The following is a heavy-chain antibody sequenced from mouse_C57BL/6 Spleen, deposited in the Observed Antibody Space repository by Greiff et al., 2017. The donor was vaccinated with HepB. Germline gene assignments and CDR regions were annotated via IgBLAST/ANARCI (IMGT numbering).Heavy chain of an antibody. CDR3: ARSPYGYDVDYAMDY. V-gene: IGHV5-17*01. CDR1: GFTFSDYG. D-gene: IGHD2-2*01. Sequence: EVKVVDSGGGLVKPGGSLKLSCAASGFTFSDYGMHWVRQAPEKGLEWVAYISSGSSTIYYADTVKGRFTISRDNAKNTLFLQMTSLRSEDTAMYYCARSPYGYDVDYAMDYWGQGTSVTVSS. J-gene: IGHJ4*01. CDR2: ISSGSSTI.